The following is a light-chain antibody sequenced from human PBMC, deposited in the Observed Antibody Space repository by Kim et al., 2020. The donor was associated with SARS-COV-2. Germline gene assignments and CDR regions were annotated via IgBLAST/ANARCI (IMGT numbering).Light chain of an antibody. CDR3: NSRDSSGNVV. J-gene: IGLJ2*01. V-gene: IGLV3-19*01. CDR1: SHRSYY. CDR2: GKN. Sequence: SSELTQDPAVSVALGQTVRITCQGDSHRSYYASWYQQKPGQAPVLVIYGKNNRPSGIPDRFSGSTSGNTASLTITGAQAEDEADYYCNSRDSSGNVVFGG.